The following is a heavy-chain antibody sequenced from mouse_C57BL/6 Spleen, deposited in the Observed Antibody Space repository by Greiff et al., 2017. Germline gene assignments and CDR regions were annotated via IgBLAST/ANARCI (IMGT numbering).Heavy chain of an antibody. CDR3: ARSYDGSSLFAY. CDR1: GFTFSDYY. Sequence: DVHLVESEGGLVQPGSSMKLSCTASGFTFSDYYMPWVRQVPEKGLEWVANINYDGSSTYYLDSLKSRFIISRDNAKNILYLQMSSLKSEDTATYYCARSYDGSSLFAYWGQGTLVTVSA. D-gene: IGHD1-1*01. J-gene: IGHJ3*01. CDR2: INYDGSST. V-gene: IGHV5-16*01.